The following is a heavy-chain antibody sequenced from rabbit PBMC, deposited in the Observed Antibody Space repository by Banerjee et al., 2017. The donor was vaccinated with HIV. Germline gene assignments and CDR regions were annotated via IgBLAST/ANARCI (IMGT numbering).Heavy chain of an antibody. V-gene: IGHV1S45*01. CDR3: ARDVYADFYGDGSEPNL. CDR2: IYTGSSGST. J-gene: IGHJ4*01. D-gene: IGHD2-1*01. CDR1: GFSFNSSYW. Sequence: QEQLVESGGGLVQPEGSLTLTCTASGFSFNSSYWICWVRQAPGKGLEWIACIYTGSSGSTYYASWAKGRFTISKTSSTTVTLQMTSLTAADTATYFCARDVYADFYGDGSEPNLWGQGTLVTVS.